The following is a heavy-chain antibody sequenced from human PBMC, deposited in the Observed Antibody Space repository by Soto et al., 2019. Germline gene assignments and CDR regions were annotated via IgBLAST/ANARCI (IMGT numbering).Heavy chain of an antibody. CDR1: GGTFSSYA. CDR3: ARVYCSSTSCYLGYFQH. V-gene: IGHV1-69*06. J-gene: IGHJ1*01. Sequence: GASVKVSCKASGGTFSSYAISWVRQAPGQGLEWMGGINPINGTTKYAQKFQGRVTITADTSASTAYMELSSLRSEDTAVYYCARVYCSSTSCYLGYFQHWGQGTLVTVSS. D-gene: IGHD2-2*01. CDR2: INPINGTT.